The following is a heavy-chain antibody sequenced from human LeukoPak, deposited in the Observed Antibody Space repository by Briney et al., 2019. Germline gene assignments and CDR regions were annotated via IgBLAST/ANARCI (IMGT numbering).Heavy chain of an antibody. CDR2: LYSSGRT. V-gene: IGHV3-66*02. CDR1: RLTVSTNF. D-gene: IGHD6-19*01. J-gene: IGHJ4*02. CDR3: ARASSGWYFRFDY. Sequence: GGSLRLSCAASRLTVSTNFMSWVRQAPGKGLEWVSVLYSSGRTEYADSVKGRFTISRDNSKNTLYLQMNSLRAEDTAVYYCARASSGWYFRFDYWGQGTLVTVSS.